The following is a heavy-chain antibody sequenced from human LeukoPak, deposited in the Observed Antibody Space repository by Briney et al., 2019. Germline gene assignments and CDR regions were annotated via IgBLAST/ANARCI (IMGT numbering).Heavy chain of an antibody. D-gene: IGHD3-22*01. CDR3: ARDGYSSGHDAFDI. J-gene: IGHJ3*02. CDR1: GYTFTTYG. V-gene: IGHV1-18*01. CDR2: ISGYNGNT. Sequence: GSVKVSCKASGYTFTTYGITWVRQAPGHGPEWMGWISGYNGNTNYAQKFQGRVTMTTDTSTRTAYMELGSLRSDDTAVYYCARDGYSSGHDAFDIWGQGTMVTVSS.